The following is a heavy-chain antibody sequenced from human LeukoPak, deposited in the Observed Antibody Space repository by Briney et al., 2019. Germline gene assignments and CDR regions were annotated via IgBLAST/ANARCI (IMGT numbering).Heavy chain of an antibody. CDR3: AKGGRSSTASYLHV. CDR1: GFTFDDYA. V-gene: IGHV3-9*01. Sequence: GRSPRLSCAASGFTFDDYAMHWVRQAPGKGLEWVSGINWNGDIVDYADSVKGRFTISRDNAKNSLYLQMNSLRAEDTALYYCAKGGRSSTASYLHVWGQGTTVTVSS. J-gene: IGHJ6*02. D-gene: IGHD2-2*01. CDR2: INWNGDIV.